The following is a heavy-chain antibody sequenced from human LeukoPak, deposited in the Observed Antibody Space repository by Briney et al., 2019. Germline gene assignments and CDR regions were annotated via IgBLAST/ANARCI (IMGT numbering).Heavy chain of an antibody. CDR2: LDWDDDK. J-gene: IGHJ4*02. Sequence: SGPTLVNPTQTLTLTCTFSGFSLTISGMCVSWIRQPPGKALEWLARLDWDDDKYYSTSLKTRLTISKDTSKNQVVLTVTNMDPVDTATYYCARIPNFYDNKGYFDYWGQGILVTVSS. CDR3: ARIPNFYDNKGYFDY. D-gene: IGHD3-22*01. CDR1: GFSLTISGMC. V-gene: IGHV2-70*11.